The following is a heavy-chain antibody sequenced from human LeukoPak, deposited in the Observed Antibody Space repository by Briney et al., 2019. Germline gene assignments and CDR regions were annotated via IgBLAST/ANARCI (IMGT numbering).Heavy chain of an antibody. CDR2: MNPNSGNT. D-gene: IGHD6-19*01. CDR3: ARRGDDGSGWYEAAFDI. Sequence: ASVKVSCKASGYTFTSYDINWVRQATGQGLEWMGWMNPNSGNTGYAQKFQGRVTMTRNTSISTAYMELSSLRSEDTAVYYCARRGDDGSGWYEAAFDICGQGTMVTVSS. J-gene: IGHJ3*02. V-gene: IGHV1-8*01. CDR1: GYTFTSYD.